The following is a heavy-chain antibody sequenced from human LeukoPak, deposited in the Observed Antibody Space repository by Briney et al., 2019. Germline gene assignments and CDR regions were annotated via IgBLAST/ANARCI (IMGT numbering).Heavy chain of an antibody. Sequence: GESLKISCKGSGYSTNNYWIGWVRQMPGKGLEWMGIIYPADSNTRYSPSFQGQVAISADKSINTAYLQWSSLKASDTAMYYCARHLSGNWYNEKAFDFWGQGSLVTVSS. CDR1: GYSTNNYW. V-gene: IGHV5-51*01. J-gene: IGHJ4*02. D-gene: IGHD6-13*01. CDR3: ARHLSGNWYNEKAFDF. CDR2: IYPADSNT.